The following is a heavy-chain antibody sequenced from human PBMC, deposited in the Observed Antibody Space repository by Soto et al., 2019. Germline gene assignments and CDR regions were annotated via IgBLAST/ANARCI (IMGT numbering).Heavy chain of an antibody. CDR2: IYSGGST. Sequence: GGSLRLSCAASGFTVSSNYMSWVRQAPGKGLEWVSVIYSGGSTYYADSVKGRFTISRHNSKNTLYLQMNSLRAEDTAVYYCARERHNWNDEGYYYHMDVWGKGTTVIVSS. J-gene: IGHJ6*03. CDR1: GFTVSSNY. D-gene: IGHD1-1*01. CDR3: ARERHNWNDEGYYYHMDV. V-gene: IGHV3-53*04.